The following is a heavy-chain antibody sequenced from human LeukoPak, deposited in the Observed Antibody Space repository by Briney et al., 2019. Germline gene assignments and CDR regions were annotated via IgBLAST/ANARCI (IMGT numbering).Heavy chain of an antibody. D-gene: IGHD4-17*01. CDR3: AKHPWDDDSGYLY. Sequence: GGSLRLSCVASGFTFSLYGMSLVRQAPGKGLEWVSSVSGGDDKSDHADSVKGRFTISRDNSKNTLYLQMNNLRVDDTAVYYCAKHPWDDDSGYLYWGQGTLATVTS. J-gene: IGHJ4*02. CDR2: VSGGDDKS. V-gene: IGHV3-23*01. CDR1: GFTFSLYG.